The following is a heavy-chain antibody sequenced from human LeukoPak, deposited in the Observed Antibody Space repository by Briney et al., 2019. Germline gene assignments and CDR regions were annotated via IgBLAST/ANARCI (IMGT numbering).Heavy chain of an antibody. CDR1: GFTSSNIW. V-gene: IGHV3-15*01. J-gene: IGHJ4*02. Sequence: GGSLRLSCAASGFTSSNIWLSWVRQAPGKGLEWVGRIKSKTDGGTTDYAAPVKGRFSISRDDSKNTLYLQMNSLKTEDTAVYYCTWYGGYFDYWGQGTLVTVSS. CDR3: TWYGGYFDY. D-gene: IGHD3-10*01. CDR2: IKSKTDGGTT.